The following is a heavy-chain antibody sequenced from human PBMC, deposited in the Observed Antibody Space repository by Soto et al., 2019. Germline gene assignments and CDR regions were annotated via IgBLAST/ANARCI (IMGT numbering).Heavy chain of an antibody. CDR2: IIPIFGTA. Sequence: QVQLVQSGAEVKKPGSSVKVSCKASGGTFSSYAISWVRQAPGQGLEWMGGIIPIFGTANYAQKFQGRVTITADESTSTAYMELSSLRSEDTAVYYCARETRPYDILTIDYMITCGGVMSYWGQGTLVTVSS. CDR3: ARETRPYDILTIDYMITCGGVMSY. D-gene: IGHD3-16*01. CDR1: GGTFSSYA. J-gene: IGHJ4*02. V-gene: IGHV1-69*01.